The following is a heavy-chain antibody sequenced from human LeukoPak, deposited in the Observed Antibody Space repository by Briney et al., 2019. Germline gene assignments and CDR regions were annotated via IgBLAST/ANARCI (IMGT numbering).Heavy chain of an antibody. Sequence: PGGSLRLSCAASGFTVSSNYMSWVRQAPGKGLEWVSVIYSAGNTYYADSVKGRFTISRDNSKNTLFLQMDSLRAEDTAVYYCARAREYLAVDLWGQGTQVTVSS. V-gene: IGHV3-66*02. D-gene: IGHD2/OR15-2a*01. J-gene: IGHJ5*02. CDR1: GFTVSSNY. CDR3: ARAREYLAVDL. CDR2: IYSAGNT.